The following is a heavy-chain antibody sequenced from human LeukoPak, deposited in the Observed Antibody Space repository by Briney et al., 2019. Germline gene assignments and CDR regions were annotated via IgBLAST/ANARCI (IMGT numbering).Heavy chain of an antibody. CDR3: ARDNIVVVPAAGFDY. V-gene: IGHV4-34*01. Sequence: SETLSLTCAVYGGSFSGYYWSWIRQPPGKGLEWIGEINHSGSTNYNPSLKSRVTISVDTSKNQFSLKLSSVTATDTAVYYCARDNIVVVPAAGFDYWGQGTLVTVSS. CDR1: GGSFSGYY. D-gene: IGHD2-2*01. CDR2: INHSGST. J-gene: IGHJ4*02.